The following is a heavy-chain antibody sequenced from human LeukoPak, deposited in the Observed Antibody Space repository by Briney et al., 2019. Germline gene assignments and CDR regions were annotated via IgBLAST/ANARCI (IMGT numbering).Heavy chain of an antibody. CDR1: GFTFSSYW. J-gene: IGHJ4*02. D-gene: IGHD5-12*01. CDR3: ARVRATFSPHFDN. V-gene: IGHV3-74*01. CDR2: NNSDGSIT. Sequence: PGGSLRLSCAASGFTFSSYWMHWVRQAPGKGLMWVSRNNSDGSITNYADSVKGRFTISRDNAKNTLYLQMNSLRAEDTAVYYCARVRATFSPHFDNWGQGTLVTVSS.